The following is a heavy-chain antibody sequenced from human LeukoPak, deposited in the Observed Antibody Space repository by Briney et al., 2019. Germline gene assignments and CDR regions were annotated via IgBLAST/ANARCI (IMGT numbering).Heavy chain of an antibody. CDR1: GGSISNYY. J-gene: IGHJ4*02. D-gene: IGHD5-24*01. CDR2: IYYSGST. V-gene: IGHV4-59*01. CDR3: ARHSSSRDGYMFDY. Sequence: SETLSLTCTVSGGSISNYYWSWIRQPPGKGLEWIAYIYYSGSTNYNPSLKSRVTISVDTSKNQFSPKLSSVTAADTAVYYCARHSSSRDGYMFDYWGQGTLVTVSS.